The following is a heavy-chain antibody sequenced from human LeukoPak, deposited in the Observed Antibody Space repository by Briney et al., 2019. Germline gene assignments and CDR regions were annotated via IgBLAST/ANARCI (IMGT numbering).Heavy chain of an antibody. V-gene: IGHV3-23*01. D-gene: IGHD2-8*02. J-gene: IGHJ4*02. CDR1: GFTFSSFA. CDR3: AKPRTTGLGWAQFDY. CDR2: FDGNGPNT. Sequence: EGSLRLSCAASGFTFSSFAMTWVRQAPGKGLEWVSGFDGNGPNTYYADSVKGRWTISRDNSRNILYLEMNSLRPEDTAIYYCAKPRTTGLGWAQFDYWGQGSLVTVSS.